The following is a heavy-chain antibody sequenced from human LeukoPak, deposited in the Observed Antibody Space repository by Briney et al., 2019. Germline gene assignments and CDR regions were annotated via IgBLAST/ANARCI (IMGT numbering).Heavy chain of an antibody. CDR2: IYYSGST. CDR1: GGSISSSSYY. CDR3: ARLRWYDSGGRGVRYFDP. Sequence: SETLSLTCTVSGGSISSSSYYWGWIRQPPGKGLEWIGSIYYSGSTYYNPSLKSRVTISVDTSKNQFSLKMTSVTAADTAVYYCARLRWYDSGGRGVRYFDPWGQGTLVTVSS. J-gene: IGHJ5*02. D-gene: IGHD6-19*01. V-gene: IGHV4-39*01.